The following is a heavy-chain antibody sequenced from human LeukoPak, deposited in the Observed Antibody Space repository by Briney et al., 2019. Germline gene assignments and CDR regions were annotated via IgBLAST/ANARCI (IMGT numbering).Heavy chain of an antibody. CDR1: GYTFTGYY. V-gene: IGHV1-2*02. J-gene: IGHJ3*02. CDR3: ARGIVVVTALYDAFDI. D-gene: IGHD2-21*02. CDR2: INPNSGGT. Sequence: EASVKVSCKASGYTFTGYYMHWVRQAPGQGLEWMGWINPNSGGTNYAQKFQGRVTMTRDTSISTAYMELSRLRSDDTAVYYCARGIVVVTALYDAFDIWGQGTMVTVSS.